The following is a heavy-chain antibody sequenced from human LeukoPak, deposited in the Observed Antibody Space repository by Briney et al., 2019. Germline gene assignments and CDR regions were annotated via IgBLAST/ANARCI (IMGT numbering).Heavy chain of an antibody. D-gene: IGHD3-9*01. CDR2: ISNDGHFK. J-gene: IGHJ3*02. CDR3: ARETRLPHNDILINRRAFDI. Sequence: GGSLRLSCAASGFTFSTYTIHWVRQAPGKGLEWVAVISNDGHFKYYADSVKGRFTISRDDSKSTLFLQMNSLTIEDTAVYYCARETRLPHNDILINRRAFDIWGQGTILTVSS. V-gene: IGHV3-30-3*01. CDR1: GFTFSTYT.